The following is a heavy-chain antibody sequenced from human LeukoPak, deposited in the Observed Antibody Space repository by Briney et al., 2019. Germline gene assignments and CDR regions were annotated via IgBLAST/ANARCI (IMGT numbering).Heavy chain of an antibody. V-gene: IGHV4-59*01. J-gene: IGHJ5*02. D-gene: IGHD3-10*01. CDR3: ARQFSWGFGELWLFDP. CDR2: VFYTGSS. Sequence: SETLSLTCTVSGGSISSYYWSWIRQPPGKGLEWIGHVFYTGSSNYNPSLKSRVTISVDRSKNQFFLRLTSVTAADTAVYYCARQFSWGFGELWLFDPWGQGTLVTVSS. CDR1: GGSISSYY.